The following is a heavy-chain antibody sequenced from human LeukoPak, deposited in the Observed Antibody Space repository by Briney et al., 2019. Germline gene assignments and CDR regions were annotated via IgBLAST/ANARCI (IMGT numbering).Heavy chain of an antibody. CDR2: ISYDGSNK. CDR1: GFTFSSYG. V-gene: IGHV3-30*03. J-gene: IGHJ4*02. D-gene: IGHD5-24*01. CDR3: ASPFSPVEMATTDY. Sequence: PGGSLRLSCAASGFTFSSYGMHWVRQAPGKGLEWVAVISYDGSNKYYADSVKGRFTISRDNSKNTLYLQMNSLRAEDTAVYYCASPFSPVEMATTDYWGQGTLVTVSS.